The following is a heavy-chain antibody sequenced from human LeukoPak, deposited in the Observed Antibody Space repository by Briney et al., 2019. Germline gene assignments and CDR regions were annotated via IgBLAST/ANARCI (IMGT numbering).Heavy chain of an antibody. CDR2: ITSSGGST. CDR3: ARANLQGYCSSTSCYGMDAFDI. D-gene: IGHD2-2*01. CDR1: KFTFSTYA. V-gene: IGHV3-23*01. Sequence: PGGSLRLSCAASKFTFSTYALSWVRQAPGQGLEWVSAITSSGGSTNYADSVKGRFTISRDNSKNTLYLQMNSLRAEDTAVYYCARANLQGYCSSTSCYGMDAFDIWGQGTMVTVSS. J-gene: IGHJ3*02.